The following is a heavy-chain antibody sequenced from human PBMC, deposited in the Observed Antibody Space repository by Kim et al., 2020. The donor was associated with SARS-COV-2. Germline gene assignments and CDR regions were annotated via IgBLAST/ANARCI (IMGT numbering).Heavy chain of an antibody. CDR3: LRPYRITRTTDGFHP. CDR2: SYHTGAT. Sequence: SETLSLTCTLSGDSLDSGDPYWACTRQPPGEGLAWIGRSYHTGATCSNPYLKSRVTIFITTSNNHFSLQLSSVTAADPAASYFLRPYRITRTTDGFHPWG. CDR1: GDSLDSGDPY. J-gene: IGHJ5*02. V-gene: IGHV4-30-4*01. D-gene: IGHD1-7*01.